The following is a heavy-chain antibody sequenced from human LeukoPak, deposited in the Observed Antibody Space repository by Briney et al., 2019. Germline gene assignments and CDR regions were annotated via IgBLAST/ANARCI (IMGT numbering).Heavy chain of an antibody. J-gene: IGHJ6*02. Sequence: SEALSLTCTVSGGSFSSSSYYWGWFRQPPGEGLERIGSIYYSGNTYYNPSLKSRVTISVDTSKNQFSLKLSSVTAADTAVYYCARQGAYYYDSSGYYFYGMDVWGQGTTVTVSS. V-gene: IGHV4-39*01. CDR3: ARQGAYYYDSSGYYFYGMDV. CDR1: GGSFSSSSYY. CDR2: IYYSGNT. D-gene: IGHD3-22*01.